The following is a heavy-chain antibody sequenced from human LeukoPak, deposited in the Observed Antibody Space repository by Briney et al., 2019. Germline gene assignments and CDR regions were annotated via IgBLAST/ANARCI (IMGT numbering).Heavy chain of an antibody. CDR3: ARVPDSSGWYYYFDY. D-gene: IGHD6-19*01. CDR2: IYYSGST. J-gene: IGHJ4*02. CDR1: GGSISSSSYY. V-gene: IGHV4-39*07. Sequence: SETLSLTCTVSGGSISSSSYYWGWIRQPPGKGLEWIGSIYYSGSTYYNPSLKSRVTISVDTSKNQFSLKLSSVTAADTAVYYCARVPDSSGWYYYFDYWGQGTLVTVSS.